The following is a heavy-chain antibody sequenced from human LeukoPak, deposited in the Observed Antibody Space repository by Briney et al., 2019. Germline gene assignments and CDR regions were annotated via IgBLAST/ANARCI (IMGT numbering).Heavy chain of an antibody. CDR3: ARRVSRDGYNSGDAFDI. CDR1: GGSISSYS. J-gene: IGHJ3*02. D-gene: IGHD5-24*01. Sequence: SETLSLTCTVSGGSISSYSWSWIRQPPGKGLEWIGYIYYSGSTNYNPSLKSRVTISVDTSKNQFSLKLSSVTAADTAVYYCARRVSRDGYNSGDAFDIWGQGTMVTVSS. CDR2: IYYSGST. V-gene: IGHV4-59*08.